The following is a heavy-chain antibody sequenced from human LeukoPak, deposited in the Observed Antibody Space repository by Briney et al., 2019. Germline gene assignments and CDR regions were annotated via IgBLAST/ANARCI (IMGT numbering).Heavy chain of an antibody. J-gene: IGHJ3*02. Sequence: SETLSLTCTVSGGSISSYYWSWIRQPAGKGLEWIGRIYTSGSTNYNPSLKSRVTMSVDTSKNQFSLKLSSVTAADTAVYYCARDSPYLYCSSTSCPTAGAFDIWGQGTMVTVSS. V-gene: IGHV4-4*07. CDR3: ARDSPYLYCSSTSCPTAGAFDI. CDR2: IYTSGST. CDR1: GGSISSYY. D-gene: IGHD2-2*01.